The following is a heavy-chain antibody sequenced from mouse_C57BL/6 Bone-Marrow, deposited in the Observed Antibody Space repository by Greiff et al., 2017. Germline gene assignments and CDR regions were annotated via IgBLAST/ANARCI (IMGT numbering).Heavy chain of an antibody. CDR3: AKRSYVAPWFAY. J-gene: IGHJ3*01. Sequence: VQLKESGGDLLKPGGFLKLSCAASGFTFSSHGMSWVRQTPGKRLEWVATISSGGSYTYYPDSVKGRFTISRDNAKNTLYLQKSSLKSEDADMYEFAKRSYVAPWFAYGGQGTRVTVSA. V-gene: IGHV5-6*01. CDR2: ISSGGSYT. CDR1: GFTFSSHG. D-gene: IGHD6-5*01.